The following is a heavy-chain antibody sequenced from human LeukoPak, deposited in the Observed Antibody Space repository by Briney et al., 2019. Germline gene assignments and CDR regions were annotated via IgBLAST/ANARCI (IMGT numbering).Heavy chain of an antibody. Sequence: PGGSLRLSCAASGFTFSSYGMHWVRQAPGQGQEWVAVIWYDGSNKYYADSVKGRFTISRDNSKNTLYLQMNSLRAEDTAVYYCARDLDSNYEFKDYWGQGTLVTVSS. J-gene: IGHJ4*02. CDR1: GFTFSSYG. D-gene: IGHD4-11*01. V-gene: IGHV3-33*01. CDR2: IWYDGSNK. CDR3: ARDLDSNYEFKDY.